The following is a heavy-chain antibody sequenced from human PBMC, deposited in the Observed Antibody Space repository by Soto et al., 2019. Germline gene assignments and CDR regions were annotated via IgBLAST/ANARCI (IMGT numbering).Heavy chain of an antibody. CDR3: ATGDQLSAEVTGISFSF. V-gene: IGHV1-24*01. D-gene: IGHD2-21*02. Sequence: AAVKVSCKVSGYTLRELSLHLVRQAPGKGLEWLAGYDPEKDETLYAQTVKGRITVTEDTSAVTAYMELRGLTFDDSAVYYCATGDQLSAEVTGISFSFWGQGTRVTVSS. CDR1: GYTLRELS. CDR2: YDPEKDET. J-gene: IGHJ4*02.